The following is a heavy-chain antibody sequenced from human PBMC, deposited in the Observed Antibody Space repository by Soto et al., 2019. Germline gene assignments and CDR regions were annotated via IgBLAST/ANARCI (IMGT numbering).Heavy chain of an antibody. D-gene: IGHD2-2*02. J-gene: IGHJ6*02. CDR2: IIPIFGTA. CDR3: ARGEYQLLYQANYYYGMDV. CDR1: GGTFSSYA. V-gene: IGHV1-69*13. Sequence: SVKVSCKASGGTFSSYAISWVRQAPGQGLEWMGGIIPIFGTANYAQEFQGRVTITADESTSTAYMELSSLRSEDTAVYYCARGEYQLLYQANYYYGMDVWGQGTTVTVSS.